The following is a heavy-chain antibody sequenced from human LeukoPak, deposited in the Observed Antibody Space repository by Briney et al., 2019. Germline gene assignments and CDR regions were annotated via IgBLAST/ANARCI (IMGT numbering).Heavy chain of an antibody. D-gene: IGHD6-19*01. CDR3: VYTSGWTNFYYYGMDV. Sequence: SETLSLTCTVSGGSISSYYWSWIRQPPGKGLEWIGYIYYSGSTNYNPSLKSRVAISADTSQNQFSLKLRSVTAADTAVYYCVYTSGWTNFYYYGMDVWGQGTTVTVSS. CDR2: IYYSGST. CDR1: GGSISSYY. V-gene: IGHV4-59*01. J-gene: IGHJ6*02.